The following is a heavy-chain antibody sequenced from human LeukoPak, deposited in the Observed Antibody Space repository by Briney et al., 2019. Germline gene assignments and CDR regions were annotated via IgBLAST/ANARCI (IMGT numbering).Heavy chain of an antibody. D-gene: IGHD6-13*01. J-gene: IGHJ4*02. CDR2: IQYDGSNK. V-gene: IGHV3-30*02. Sequence: GGSLRLSCTASGFTFSSYGMHWVRQAPGKGLEWVAIIQYDGSNKHYVDSVQGRFTISRDNSKNTLYLQMDSLRAEDTAVYYCAKERYSSSSLFAITPFDYWGQGTLVTVSS. CDR1: GFTFSSYG. CDR3: AKERYSSSSLFAITPFDY.